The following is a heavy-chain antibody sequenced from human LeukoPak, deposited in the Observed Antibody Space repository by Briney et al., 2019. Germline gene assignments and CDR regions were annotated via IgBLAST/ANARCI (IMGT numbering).Heavy chain of an antibody. Sequence: QPGRSLRLSCAASGFTFSSYGMHWVRQAPGKGLEWVAVIWYDGSNKYYADSVKGRFTISRDNSKNTLYLQMNSLRAEDTAVYYRASSTGEEDAFDIWGQGTMVTVSS. D-gene: IGHD3-10*01. CDR3: ASSTGEEDAFDI. V-gene: IGHV3-33*01. CDR2: IWYDGSNK. J-gene: IGHJ3*02. CDR1: GFTFSSYG.